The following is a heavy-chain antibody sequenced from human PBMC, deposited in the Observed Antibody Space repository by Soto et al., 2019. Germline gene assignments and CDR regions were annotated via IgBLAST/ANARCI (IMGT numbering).Heavy chain of an antibody. CDR3: AREGEEMAFDY. J-gene: IGHJ4*02. CDR1: GGTFSSYT. D-gene: IGHD5-12*01. CDR2: IIPILGIA. Sequence: SLKVSCKASGGTFSSYTISWVRQAPGQGLEWMGRIIPILGIANYAQKFQGRVTITADKSTSTAYMELSSLRSEDTAVYYCAREGEEMAFDYWGQGTLVTVSS. V-gene: IGHV1-69*04.